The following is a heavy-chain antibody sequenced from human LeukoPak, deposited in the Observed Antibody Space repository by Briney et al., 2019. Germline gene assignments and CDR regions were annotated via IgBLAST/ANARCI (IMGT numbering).Heavy chain of an antibody. D-gene: IGHD3-10*02. CDR3: AKELDTMFFDY. Sequence: GGSLRLSCAASGFIFNYYAMHWVRQAPGKGLEWVSLAGWAGGTTYYSDSVRGRFTISRDSGKNSVYLQMNSLTTDDTAFYFCAKELDTMFFDYWGQGALVTVSS. V-gene: IGHV3-43*01. CDR2: AGWAGGTT. J-gene: IGHJ4*02. CDR1: GFIFNYYA.